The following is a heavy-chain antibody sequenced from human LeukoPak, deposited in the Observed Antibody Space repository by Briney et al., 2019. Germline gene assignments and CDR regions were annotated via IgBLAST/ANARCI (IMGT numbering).Heavy chain of an antibody. D-gene: IGHD3-22*01. CDR1: GFSFSDYN. Sequence: GGSLRLSCAASGFSFSDYNMNWVRQAPGKGLEWVAYISSSSSTTHYADSVKGRFTISRDNAKKSLYLQMNSLRPDDTALYYCSTDPRLLLYWGQGTLVTVSS. CDR2: ISSSSSTT. J-gene: IGHJ4*02. V-gene: IGHV3-48*01. CDR3: STDPRLLLY.